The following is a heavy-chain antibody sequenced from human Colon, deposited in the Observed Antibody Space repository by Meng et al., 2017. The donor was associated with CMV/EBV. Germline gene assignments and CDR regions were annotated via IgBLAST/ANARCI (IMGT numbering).Heavy chain of an antibody. J-gene: IGHJ3*02. D-gene: IGHD1-14*01. Sequence: SETLSLTCTVSGCSIRTYYWSWIRQSPGKGLEWIACMYYSGSTSYNPSLNSRVTISIDTSKNQISLKLSSVTAADTAVYYCARLSGGNQADTLDIWGQGTMVTVSS. V-gene: IGHV4-59*01. CDR3: ARLSGGNQADTLDI. CDR1: GCSIRTYY. CDR2: MYYSGST.